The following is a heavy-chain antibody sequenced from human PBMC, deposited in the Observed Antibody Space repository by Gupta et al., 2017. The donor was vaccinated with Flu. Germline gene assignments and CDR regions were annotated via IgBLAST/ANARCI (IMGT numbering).Heavy chain of an antibody. Sequence: QVQLQESGPGLVKPSETLSLTCNVSGGSISSYYWSWSRQPPGKGLEWIGYMHDNGIRKSNPSLESRVTMSGDTSKNQLSLTLRSVTAADTAVYYCARPHNWARGPDWYVDLWGRGTLVTVSS. D-gene: IGHD1-20*01. V-gene: IGHV4-59*08. CDR1: GGSISSYY. CDR3: ARPHNWARGPDWYVDL. J-gene: IGHJ2*01. CDR2: MHDNGIR.